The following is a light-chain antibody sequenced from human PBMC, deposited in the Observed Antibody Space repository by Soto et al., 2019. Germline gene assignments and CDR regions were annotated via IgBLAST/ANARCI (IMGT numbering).Light chain of an antibody. CDR1: SSNIGAGYD. J-gene: IGLJ3*02. Sequence: QSVLTQPPSVSGAPGQRVTISCTGSSSNIGAGYDVHWYQQLPGTAPKLLFSGNTNRPSGVPDRFSGSKSGTSASLAITGLQAEDEADYYCQSYDSSLSYWVFGGGTKLTVL. V-gene: IGLV1-40*01. CDR2: GNT. CDR3: QSYDSSLSYWV.